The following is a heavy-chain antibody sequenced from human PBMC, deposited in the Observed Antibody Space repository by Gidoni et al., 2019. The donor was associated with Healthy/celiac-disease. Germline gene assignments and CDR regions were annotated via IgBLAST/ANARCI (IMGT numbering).Heavy chain of an antibody. Sequence: QVQLVECGGGGVQPGRSLRLACAASGCTFSSYAMHWGRQAPGKGLEWVAVISYDGSTQYYPDSVKGRFSISSVNSKPTLYLQLNSLRAEDTAVYYCARDSDESPKLDYWGQGTLVTVSS. V-gene: IGHV3-30*04. CDR3: ARDSDESPKLDY. CDR2: ISYDGSTQ. CDR1: GCTFSSYA. J-gene: IGHJ4*02.